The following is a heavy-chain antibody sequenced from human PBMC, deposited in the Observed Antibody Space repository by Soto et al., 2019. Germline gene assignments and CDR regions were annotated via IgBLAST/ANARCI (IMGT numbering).Heavy chain of an antibody. D-gene: IGHD3-10*01. V-gene: IGHV4-34*01. CDR3: ARVGGEVTMVRGEAHPSCDY. CDR1: GGSFSGYY. J-gene: IGHJ4*02. Sequence: QVQLQQWGAGLLKPSETLSLTCAVYGGSFSGYYWSWIRQPPGKGLEWIGEINHSGSTNYNPSLNSRVTVSVDTSKNQFSLKLSSVTAADTAVYYCARVGGEVTMVRGEAHPSCDYWGQGTLVTVSS. CDR2: INHSGST.